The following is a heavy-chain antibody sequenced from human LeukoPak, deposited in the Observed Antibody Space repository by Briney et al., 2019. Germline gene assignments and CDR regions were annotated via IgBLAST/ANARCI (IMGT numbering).Heavy chain of an antibody. CDR1: EFSVGSNY. V-gene: IGHV3-66*01. J-gene: IGHJ4*02. CDR2: IYSGGST. D-gene: IGHD1-26*01. Sequence: GGSLRLSCAASEFSVGSNYMTWVRQAPGKGLEWVSLIYSGGSTYYADSVKGRFTISRDNSKNTLYLQMNSLRAEDTAVYYCAKAGESGSYYASLDYWGQGTLVTVSS. CDR3: AKAGESGSYYASLDY.